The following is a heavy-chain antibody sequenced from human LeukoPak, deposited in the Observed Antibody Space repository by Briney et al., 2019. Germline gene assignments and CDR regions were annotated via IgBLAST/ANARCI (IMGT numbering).Heavy chain of an antibody. CDR2: IIPIFGTA. D-gene: IGHD3-10*01. CDR3: ARDGTGRGRYYYYGMDV. J-gene: IGHJ6*04. Sequence: SVKVSCKASGGTFSSYAISWVRLAPGRGLEWMGGIIPIFGTANYAQKFQGRVTITADKSTSTAYMELSSLRSEDTAVYYCARDGTGRGRYYYYGMDVWGKGTTVTVSS. CDR1: GGTFSSYA. V-gene: IGHV1-69*06.